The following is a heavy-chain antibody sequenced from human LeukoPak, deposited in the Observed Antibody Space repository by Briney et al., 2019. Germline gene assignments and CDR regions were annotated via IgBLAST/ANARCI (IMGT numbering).Heavy chain of an antibody. D-gene: IGHD3-9*01. Sequence: ASVKVSCKASGYTFTSYDINWVRQATGQGLEWMGWMNPNSGNTGYAQKFQGRVTMTRNTSISTAYMELSSLRSEDTAVYYCVIDDILTGSLYYYGMDVWGQGTTVTVSS. J-gene: IGHJ6*02. CDR3: VIDDILTGSLYYYGMDV. CDR2: MNPNSGNT. CDR1: GYTFTSYD. V-gene: IGHV1-8*01.